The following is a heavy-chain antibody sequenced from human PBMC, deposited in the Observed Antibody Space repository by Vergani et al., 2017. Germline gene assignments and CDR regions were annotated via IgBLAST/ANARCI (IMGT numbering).Heavy chain of an antibody. CDR3: ARSGYCAHGVCYMTYYYYMDV. J-gene: IGHJ6*03. V-gene: IGHV3-33*01. CDR1: GFTLSSHA. D-gene: IGHD2-8*01. Sequence: VQLVESGGGVVQPGRSLRLSCAGSGFTLSSHAMHWVRQAPGKGLEWVAFIWYDGSKEYYADSVKGRFTISRDSSKNTLYLQMNNLRAADTAVYYCARSGYCAHGVCYMTYYYYMDVWGKGTAVTVSS. CDR2: IWYDGSKE.